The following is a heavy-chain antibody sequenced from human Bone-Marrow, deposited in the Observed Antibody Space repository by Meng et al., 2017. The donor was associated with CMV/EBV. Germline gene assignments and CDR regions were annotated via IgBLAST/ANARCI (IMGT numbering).Heavy chain of an antibody. J-gene: IGHJ4*02. Sequence: GESLKISCAASGFTFSSYGMHWVRQAPGKGLEWVAFIRYDGSNKYYADSVKGRFTISRDNSKNTLYLQMNSLREEDTAVYYCARGGIYYGLGWGQGTQVTVSS. V-gene: IGHV3-30*02. D-gene: IGHD3-10*01. CDR1: GFTFSSYG. CDR3: ARGGIYYGLG. CDR2: IRYDGSNK.